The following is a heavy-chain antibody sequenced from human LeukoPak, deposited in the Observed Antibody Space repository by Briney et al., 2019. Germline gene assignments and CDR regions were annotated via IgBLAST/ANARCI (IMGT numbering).Heavy chain of an antibody. J-gene: IGHJ4*02. V-gene: IGHV1-8*01. CDR2: MNPNSGNT. CDR3: ARAPFPPGDNY. CDR1: GYTFTSFD. Sequence: SVKVSCKASGYTFTSFDIHWVRQATGQGLEWMGWMNPNSGNTGYAQKFQGRLTMTRSTSISTAYMEMSSLRSEDTAVYYCARAPFPPGDNYWGQGTLVTVSS. D-gene: IGHD2/OR15-2a*01.